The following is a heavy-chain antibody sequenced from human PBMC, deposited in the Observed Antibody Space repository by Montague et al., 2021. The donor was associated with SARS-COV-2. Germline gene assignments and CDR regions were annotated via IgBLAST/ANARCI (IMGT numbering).Heavy chain of an antibody. J-gene: IGHJ6*02. Sequence: SETLSLTCAVSRYSIRTSDWCIWVRPPPGKGLEWIGEIYQSGRVNYNPSLKNRVTISVDISKEQFSLTLTSVTAADTAVYYCARDRRSGSYSMDVWGQGTTVIV. CDR3: ARDRRSGSYSMDV. CDR2: IYQSGRV. V-gene: IGHV4-4*02. D-gene: IGHD1-26*01. CDR1: RYSIRTSDW.